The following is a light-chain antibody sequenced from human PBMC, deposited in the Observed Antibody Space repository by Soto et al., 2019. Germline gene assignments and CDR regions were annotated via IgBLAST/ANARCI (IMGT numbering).Light chain of an antibody. CDR2: RDN. CDR3: ASRDDNLSGHWM. V-gene: IGLV1-47*01. Sequence: QSVLTQPPSASQTPGQRVTISCSGTSSNIGSSYVSWYQQLPGTAPKLLIYRDNQRPSGVPDRFSGSKSGTSASLAISGLRSEDEADYYCASRDDNLSGHWMFGGGTKLTVL. CDR1: SSNIGSSY. J-gene: IGLJ3*02.